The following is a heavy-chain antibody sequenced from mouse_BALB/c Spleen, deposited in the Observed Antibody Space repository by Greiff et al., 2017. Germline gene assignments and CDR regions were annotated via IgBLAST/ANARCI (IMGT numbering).Heavy chain of an antibody. Sequence: VKLQESGAELVKPGASVKLSCKASGYTFTSYYMYWVKQRPGQGLEWIGEINPSNGGTNFNEKFKSKATLTVDKSSSTAYMQLSRLTSEDSAVYYCTRGGYDYLPWFAYWGQGTLVTVSA. CDR2: INPSNGGT. CDR3: TRGGYDYLPWFAY. V-gene: IGHV1S81*02. CDR1: GYTFTSYY. J-gene: IGHJ3*01. D-gene: IGHD2-4*01.